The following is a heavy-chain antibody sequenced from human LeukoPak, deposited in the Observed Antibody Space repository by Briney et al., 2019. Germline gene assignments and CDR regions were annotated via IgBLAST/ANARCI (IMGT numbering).Heavy chain of an antibody. CDR1: GYTFTGYY. V-gene: IGHV1-18*04. Sequence: GASVKVSCKASGYTFTGYYMHWVRQAPGQGLEWMGWISAYNGNTNYAQKLQGRVTMTTDTSTSTAYMELRSLRSDDTAVYYCARGKIAVAIVRGAFDIWGQGTMVTVSS. D-gene: IGHD6-19*01. J-gene: IGHJ3*02. CDR2: ISAYNGNT. CDR3: ARGKIAVAIVRGAFDI.